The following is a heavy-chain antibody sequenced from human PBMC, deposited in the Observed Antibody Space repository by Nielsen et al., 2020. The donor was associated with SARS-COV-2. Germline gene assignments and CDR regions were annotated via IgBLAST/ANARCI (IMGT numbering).Heavy chain of an antibody. CDR3: AKGPIAVAVYYFDY. J-gene: IGHJ4*02. V-gene: IGHV3-9*01. Sequence: GGSLRLSCAASGFTFDDYAMHWVRQAPGKGLEWVSGISWNSGSIGYADSVKGRFTISRDNAKNSLYLQMNSLRAEDTALYYCAKGPIAVAVYYFDYWGQGTLVTVSP. CDR2: ISWNSGSI. CDR1: GFTFDDYA. D-gene: IGHD6-19*01.